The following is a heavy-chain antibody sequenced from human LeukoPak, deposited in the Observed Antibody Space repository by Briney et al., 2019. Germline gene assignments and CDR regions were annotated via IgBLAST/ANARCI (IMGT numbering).Heavy chain of an antibody. V-gene: IGHV1-46*01. Sequence: ASVKVSCKTSNYTFISYGMSWVRQAPGQGLEWMGIINPSGGSTSYAQKFQGRVTMTRDMSTSTVYMELSSLRSEDTAAYYCARAGSSGYYYLDYWGQGTLVTVSS. CDR1: NYTFISYG. CDR3: ARAGSSGYYYLDY. CDR2: INPSGGST. D-gene: IGHD3-22*01. J-gene: IGHJ4*02.